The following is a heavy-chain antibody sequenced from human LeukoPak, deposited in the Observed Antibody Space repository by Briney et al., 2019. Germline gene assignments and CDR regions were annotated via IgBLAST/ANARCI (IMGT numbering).Heavy chain of an antibody. V-gene: IGHV3-30*04. J-gene: IGHJ6*02. CDR2: ISYDGSNK. Sequence: GRSLRLSCAASGFTFSSYAMHWVRQAPGKGLEWVAVISYDGSNKCYADSVKGRFTISRDNSKNTMCLQMNSLRAEDTAVYYCAREWDSYSRRYYYGMDVWGQGTTVTVSS. CDR1: GFTFSSYA. D-gene: IGHD2-15*01. CDR3: AREWDSYSRRYYYGMDV.